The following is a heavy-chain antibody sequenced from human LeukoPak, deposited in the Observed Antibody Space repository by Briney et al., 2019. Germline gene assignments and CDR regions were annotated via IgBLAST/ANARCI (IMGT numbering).Heavy chain of an antibody. CDR2: ISYDGSNK. V-gene: IGHV3-30*18. J-gene: IGHJ6*02. D-gene: IGHD2-2*01. Sequence: PGRSLRLSCAASGFTFSSYGMHWVRQAPGKGLEWVAAISYDGSNKYYADSVKGRFTISRDNSKNTLYLQMNSLRAEDTAVYYCAKNSDCSSTSCYSYYYGMDVWGQGTTVTVSS. CDR3: AKNSDCSSTSCYSYYYGMDV. CDR1: GFTFSSYG.